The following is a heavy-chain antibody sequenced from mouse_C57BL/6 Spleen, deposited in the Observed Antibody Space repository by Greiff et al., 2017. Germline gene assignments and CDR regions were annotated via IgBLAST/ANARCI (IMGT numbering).Heavy chain of an antibody. CDR1: GFTFSDYG. CDR2: ISSGSSTI. D-gene: IGHD2-5*01. CDR3: AREGSNYVPSYWYFDV. Sequence: EVQLVESGGGLVKPGGSLKLSCAASGFTFSDYGMHWVRQAPEKGLEWVAYISSGSSTIYYADTVKGRFTISRDNAKNTLFLQMTSLRSEDTAMYYCAREGSNYVPSYWYFDVWGTGTTVTVSS. J-gene: IGHJ1*03. V-gene: IGHV5-17*01.